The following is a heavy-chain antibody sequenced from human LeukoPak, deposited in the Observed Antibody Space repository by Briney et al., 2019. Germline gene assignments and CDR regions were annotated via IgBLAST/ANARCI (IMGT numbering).Heavy chain of an antibody. J-gene: IGHJ3*02. V-gene: IGHV3-21*01. CDR1: GFTFSSYS. CDR2: ISSSSSYI. Sequence: PGGSLRLSCAASGFTFSSYSMNWVRQAPGKGLEWVSSISSSSSYIYYADSVKGRFTISRDNAKNSLYLQMNSLRAEDTAVYYCARAYRYSYATSYAFDIWGQGTMVTVSS. CDR3: ARAYRYSYATSYAFDI. D-gene: IGHD5-18*01.